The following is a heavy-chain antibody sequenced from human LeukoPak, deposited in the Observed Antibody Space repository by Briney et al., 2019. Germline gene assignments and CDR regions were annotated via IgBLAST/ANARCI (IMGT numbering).Heavy chain of an antibody. J-gene: IGHJ4*02. CDR1: GYTFTSYA. V-gene: IGHV7-4-1*02. Sequence: ASVKVSCKASGYTFTSYAMNWVRQAPGQGLEWMGWINTNTGNPTYAQGFTGRFVFSLDTSVSTAYLQISSLKAGDTAVYYSASGILRYFDRQTDYWGQGTLVTVSS. D-gene: IGHD3-9*01. CDR3: ASGILRYFDRQTDY. CDR2: INTNTGNP.